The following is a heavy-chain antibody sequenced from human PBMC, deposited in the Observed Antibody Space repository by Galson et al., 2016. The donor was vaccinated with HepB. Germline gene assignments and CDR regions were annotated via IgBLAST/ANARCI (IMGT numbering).Heavy chain of an antibody. Sequence: LRLSCAASGFTFSTYGVHWVRQAPGKGLEWVAVISYDGDTKYHADSVKGRFTISRDNSKNTLYLQMHRLRFEDTAVYYCASDPRQWQRGYNYGFEYWGQGTLVSVSS. CDR2: ISYDGDTK. CDR1: GFTFSTYG. J-gene: IGHJ4*02. V-gene: IGHV3-30*03. D-gene: IGHD5-18*01. CDR3: ASDPRQWQRGYNYGFEY.